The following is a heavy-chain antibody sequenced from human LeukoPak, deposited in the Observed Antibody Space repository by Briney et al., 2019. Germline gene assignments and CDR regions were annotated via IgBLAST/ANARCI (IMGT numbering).Heavy chain of an antibody. D-gene: IGHD5/OR15-5a*01. CDR2: INPSGGST. J-gene: IGHJ3*02. CDR3: ARDSTRSHAFDI. Sequence: ASVKVSCKASGYTFTSYYMHWVRQAPGQGLEWMGIINPSGGSTSYAQKLQGRVTMTTDTSTSTAYMELRSLRSDDTAVYYCARDSTRSHAFDIWGQGTMVTVSS. V-gene: IGHV1-46*01. CDR1: GYTFTSYY.